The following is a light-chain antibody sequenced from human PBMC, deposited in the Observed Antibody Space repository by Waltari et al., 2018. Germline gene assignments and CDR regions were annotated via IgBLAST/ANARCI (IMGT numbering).Light chain of an antibody. CDR1: QSVSRY. V-gene: IGKV1-39*01. CDR2: LAS. J-gene: IGKJ2*01. CDR3: QQSDGIPFT. Sequence: DIKLTQSPSSLSASLVDTVTLPCRASQSVSRYLNWYQQRPGQAPKLLIYLASKLEGGVPSRFSGSGSGTDFTLTINRLQPEDFATYYCQQSDGIPFTFGLGTKLEVK.